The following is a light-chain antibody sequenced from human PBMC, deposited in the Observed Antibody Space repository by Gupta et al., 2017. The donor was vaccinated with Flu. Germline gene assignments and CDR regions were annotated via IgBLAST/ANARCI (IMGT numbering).Light chain of an antibody. Sequence: QSALTQPASVSGSPGQSITISCTGTSSDVGGYNYVSWYQQHPGNAPKVISCEVNNRPSGVSNRFSGSKSGNTASLTISGLQAEDEADYYCSSFTSSNTYVFGSGTRVTVL. V-gene: IGLV2-14*01. CDR1: SSDVGGYNY. J-gene: IGLJ1*01. CDR2: EVN. CDR3: SSFTSSNTYV.